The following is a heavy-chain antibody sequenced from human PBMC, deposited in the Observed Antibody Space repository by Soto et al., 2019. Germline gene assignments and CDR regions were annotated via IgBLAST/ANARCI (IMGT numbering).Heavy chain of an antibody. D-gene: IGHD3-10*01. CDR3: ARDWGSGYNWFDP. V-gene: IGHV4-38-2*02. CDR2: SDHSGST. CDR1: GWSISSGYD. Sequence: PSETLFLTCAVSGWSISSGYDWAWIRQSPGKGLEWIGSSDHSGSTTYNAFLKSRVTISIDAYKNQFSLNLTSVTAADTAVYYCARDWGSGYNWFDPWGQGNLVTVSS. J-gene: IGHJ5*02.